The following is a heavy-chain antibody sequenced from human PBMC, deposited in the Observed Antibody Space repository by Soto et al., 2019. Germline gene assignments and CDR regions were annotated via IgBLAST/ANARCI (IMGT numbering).Heavy chain of an antibody. Sequence: ASVKVSCKASGYTFTSYDINGGRQATGQGLEWMGWMNPNSGNTGYAQKFQGRVTMTRNTSISTAYMELSSLRSEGTAVYYCAVVVTAPPYYYYGMDVWGQGTTVTVSS. CDR3: AVVVTAPPYYYYGMDV. J-gene: IGHJ6*02. D-gene: IGHD2-21*02. V-gene: IGHV1-8*01. CDR1: GYTFTSYD. CDR2: MNPNSGNT.